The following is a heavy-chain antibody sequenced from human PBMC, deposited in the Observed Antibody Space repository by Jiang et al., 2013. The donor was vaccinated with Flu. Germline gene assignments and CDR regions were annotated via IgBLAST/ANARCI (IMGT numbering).Heavy chain of an antibody. J-gene: IGHJ4*02. CDR2: IIPIFGTA. CDR1: GGTFSSYA. CDR3: ARDTAMVPTDY. V-gene: IGHV1-69*01. D-gene: IGHD5-18*01. Sequence: KASGGTFSSYAISWVRQAHGQGLEWMGGIIPIFGTANYAQKFQGRVTITADESTSTAYMELRSLRSDDTAVYYCARDTAMVPTDYWGQGTLVTVSS.